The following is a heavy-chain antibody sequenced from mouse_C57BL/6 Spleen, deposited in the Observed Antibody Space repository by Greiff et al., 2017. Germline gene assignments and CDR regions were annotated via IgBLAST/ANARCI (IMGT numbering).Heavy chain of an antibody. Sequence: QVQLQQPGAELVKPGASVKLSCKASGYTFTSYWMHWVKQRPGRGLEWIGRIAPNSGGNTYNEKLKSKATLTVDKHSSKDYMQLRRLTSEDSEVDYCERRRGATYWYFDVWGTGTTVTVSS. V-gene: IGHV1-72*01. D-gene: IGHD6-1*01. J-gene: IGHJ1*03. CDR2: IAPNSGGN. CDR1: GYTFTSYW. CDR3: ERRRGATYWYFDV.